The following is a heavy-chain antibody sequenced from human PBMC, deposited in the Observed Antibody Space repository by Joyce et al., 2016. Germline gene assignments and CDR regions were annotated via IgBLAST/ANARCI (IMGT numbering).Heavy chain of an antibody. CDR2: MNTKNGDA. V-gene: IGHV1-2*06. D-gene: IGHD5/OR15-5a*01. CDR1: GYTFTDYD. Sequence: QVQLVQSGAEVKKPGASIKVSCKASGYTFTDYDLHWVRQAPGQGLEWMGRMNTKNGDAKYVQKFQGRVTMTRDTSIRTGYMELKSLKSDDTAIYYCARDTRFTVNDGDSYYYMDVWGKGTTVTVSS. J-gene: IGHJ6*03. CDR3: ARDTRFTVNDGDSYYYMDV.